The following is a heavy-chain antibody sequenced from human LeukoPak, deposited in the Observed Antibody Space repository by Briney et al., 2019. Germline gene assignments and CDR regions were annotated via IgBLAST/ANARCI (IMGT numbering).Heavy chain of an antibody. J-gene: IGHJ4*02. V-gene: IGHV4-61*01. Sequence: SETLSLTCTVSGGSVSSGTYYWSWIRQPPGKGLEWIGYIYYTGSTNYNPSLKSRLTISVDTSKSQFSLKLSSVTAADTAVYYCARRGGSGRSFDYWGQGTLVTVSS. CDR2: IYYTGST. CDR1: GGSVSSGTYY. CDR3: ARRGGSGRSFDY. D-gene: IGHD3-10*01.